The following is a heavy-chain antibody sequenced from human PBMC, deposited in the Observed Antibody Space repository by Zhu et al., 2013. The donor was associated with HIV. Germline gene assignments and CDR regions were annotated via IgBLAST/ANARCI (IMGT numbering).Heavy chain of an antibody. CDR3: ARDLDIVVVPAAMADAFDI. CDR2: IIPIFGTA. J-gene: IGHJ3*02. Sequence: QVQLVQSGAEVKKPGSSVKVSCKASGGTFSSYAISWVRQAPGQGLEWMGGIIPIFGTANYAQKFQGRVTITADKSTSTAYMELSSLRSEDTAVYYCARDLDIVVVPAAMADAFDIWGQGTMVTVSS. CDR1: GGTFSSYA. D-gene: IGHD2-2*03. V-gene: IGHV1-69*06.